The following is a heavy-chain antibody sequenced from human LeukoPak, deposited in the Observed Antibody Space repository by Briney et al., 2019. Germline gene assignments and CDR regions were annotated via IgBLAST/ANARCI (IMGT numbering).Heavy chain of an antibody. CDR1: GDSFSSHY. J-gene: IGHJ3*02. CDR3: ARDLVTVTKGFDI. V-gene: IGHV4-59*11. D-gene: IGHD4-17*01. Sequence: SETLSLTCTVSGDSFSSHYWTWIPQPQGKGLEWIGYISYIGSTNYNPSLKSRVTISIDTSKNQFSLKLTSVTAADTAVYYCARDLVTVTKGFDIWGQGTMVSVSS. CDR2: ISYIGST.